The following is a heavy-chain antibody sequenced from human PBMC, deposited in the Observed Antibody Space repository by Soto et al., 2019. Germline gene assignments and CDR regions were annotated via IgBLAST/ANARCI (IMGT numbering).Heavy chain of an antibody. D-gene: IGHD3-10*01. J-gene: IGHJ3*02. V-gene: IGHV3-64*01. CDR3: ARGYYGSGSYYTKDLAFDI. CDR1: GFTFSSYA. CDR2: ISSNGGST. Sequence: GGSLRLSCAASGFTFSSYAMHWVRQAPGKGLEYVSAISSNGGSTYYANSVKGRFTISRDNSKNTLYLQMGSLRAEDMAVYYCARGYYGSGSYYTKDLAFDIWGQGTMVTVSS.